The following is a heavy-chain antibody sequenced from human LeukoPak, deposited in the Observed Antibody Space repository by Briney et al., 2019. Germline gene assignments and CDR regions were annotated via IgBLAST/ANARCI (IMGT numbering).Heavy chain of an antibody. Sequence: KPSETLSLTCSVSGYSISSGYYWGWIRQAPGKGLEWIGNPYHSGSTYYNPSLKSRVSISVDTSKNQFSLNLSSVTAADTAVYYCATEIQNIAGRVYWGQGTLVTVSS. CDR2: PYHSGST. D-gene: IGHD6-6*01. J-gene: IGHJ4*02. CDR3: ATEIQNIAGRVY. CDR1: GYSISSGYY. V-gene: IGHV4-38-2*02.